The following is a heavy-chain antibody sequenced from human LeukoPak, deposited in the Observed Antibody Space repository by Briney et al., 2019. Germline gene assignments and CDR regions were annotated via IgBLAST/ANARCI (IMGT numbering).Heavy chain of an antibody. CDR1: GYTLTSYY. Sequence: ASVKVSCKASGYTLTSYYMHWVRQAPGQGLEWMGIINPSGGSTSYAQKFQGRVTMTRDTSTSTVYMELSSLRSEDTAVYYCARDPGGSYLFTTVDQRYAFDIWGQGTMVTVSS. V-gene: IGHV1-46*01. D-gene: IGHD4-23*01. J-gene: IGHJ3*02. CDR2: INPSGGST. CDR3: ARDPGGSYLFTTVDQRYAFDI.